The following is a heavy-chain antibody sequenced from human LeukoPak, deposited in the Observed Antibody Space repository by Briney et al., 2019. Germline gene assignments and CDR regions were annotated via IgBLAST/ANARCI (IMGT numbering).Heavy chain of an antibody. CDR2: IYYSGST. Sequence: SQTLSLTCTVSVGSISRGDYYWSSTRQPPGRGLEWIGYIYYSGSTYYNPSLKSRVTISVDTSKNQFSLKRRWVNVADTAVDYCARAHVDKPSDYWGQGRLGTVSS. D-gene: IGHD5-12*01. CDR3: ARAHVDKPSDY. CDR1: VGSISRGDYY. V-gene: IGHV4-30-4*08. J-gene: IGHJ4*02.